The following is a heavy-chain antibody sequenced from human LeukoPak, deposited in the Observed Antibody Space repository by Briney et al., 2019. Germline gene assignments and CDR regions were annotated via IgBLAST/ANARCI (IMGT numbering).Heavy chain of an antibody. CDR2: IIPIFGTA. J-gene: IGHJ4*02. D-gene: IGHD3-10*01. CDR1: GGTFSSYA. Sequence: GASVKVSCKASGGTFSSYAISWVRQAPGQGLEWMGGIIPIFGTANYAQKFQGRVTITTDESTSTAYMELSSLRSEDTAVYYCARDRGPPEYYFDYWGQGTLVTVSS. CDR3: ARDRGPPEYYFDY. V-gene: IGHV1-69*05.